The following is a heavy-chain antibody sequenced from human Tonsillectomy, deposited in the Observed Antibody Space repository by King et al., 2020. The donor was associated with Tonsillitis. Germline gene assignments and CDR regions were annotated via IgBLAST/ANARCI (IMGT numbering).Heavy chain of an antibody. CDR3: ASTTPPYYYYYMDV. Sequence: QLQESGPGLVKPSQTLSLTCTVSGGSISSAGYYWSWIRQHPGKGLEWIGYISYSGNTFYNPSLKSRLTMSVDTSKNQFSLTVSSVNAADTAVYYCASTTPPYYYYYMDVWGKGTTVTVSS. CDR2: ISYSGNT. CDR1: GGSISSAGYY. D-gene: IGHD1-1*01. V-gene: IGHV4-31*03. J-gene: IGHJ6*03.